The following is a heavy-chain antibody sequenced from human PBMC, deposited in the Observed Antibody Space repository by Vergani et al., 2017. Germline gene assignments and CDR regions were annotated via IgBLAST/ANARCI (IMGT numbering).Heavy chain of an antibody. D-gene: IGHD3-3*01. CDR2: ISAYNGNT. V-gene: IGHV1-18*01. Sequence: QVQLVQSGAEVKKTGASVKVSCKASGYTFTSYGISWVRQAPGQGLEWMGWISAYNGNTNYAQKLQGRVTMTTDTSTSTAYMELRSLRSDDTAVYYCARDLSDFWSGYYLFYYWGQGTLVTVSS. CDR1: GYTFTSYG. CDR3: ARDLSDFWSGYYLFYY. J-gene: IGHJ4*02.